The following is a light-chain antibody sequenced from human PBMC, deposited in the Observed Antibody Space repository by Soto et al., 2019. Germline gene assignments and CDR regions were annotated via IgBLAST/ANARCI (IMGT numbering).Light chain of an antibody. CDR1: SSNIGNNY. CDR3: GTWDSSWGV. J-gene: IGLJ3*02. CDR2: ENN. V-gene: IGLV1-51*02. Sequence: QSVLTQPPSVSAAPGQKVTISCSGSSSNIGNNYVSWYQQLPGTAPKLLIYENNKRPSGIPDRFSGSKSGTSATLGITGLQTGDEADYYCGTWDSSWGVFGGGTKVTVL.